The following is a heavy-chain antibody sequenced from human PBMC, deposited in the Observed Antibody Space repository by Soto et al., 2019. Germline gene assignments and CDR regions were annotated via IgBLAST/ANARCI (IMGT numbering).Heavy chain of an antibody. CDR3: IRREGRSIDY. V-gene: IGHV3-73*01. Sequence: EVQLVESGGGLVQPGGSLKLSCAASGFTFSGSAMHWVRQASGKGLEWVGRIRSKGNSYSTTYAVSLEGRFTISRDDSKNTAYVQMNSLKTEDTAVYYCIRREGRSIDYWGQGTLVTVSS. CDR2: IRSKGNSYST. CDR1: GFTFSGSA. J-gene: IGHJ4*02.